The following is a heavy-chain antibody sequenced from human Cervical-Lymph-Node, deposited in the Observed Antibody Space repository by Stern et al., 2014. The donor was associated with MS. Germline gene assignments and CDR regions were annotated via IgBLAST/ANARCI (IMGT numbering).Heavy chain of an antibody. CDR2: IWYDGMNK. D-gene: IGHD6-13*01. Sequence: VQLVESGGGVVQPGRSLRLSCAASGFTFSSYGMHWVRQAPGKGLEWVAVIWYDGMNKYYAYSVKGRFTISRDNSKNTLYLQMNSLRAEDTAVYYCARSSSPSPYYYYGMDVWGQGTTVTVSS. CDR1: GFTFSSYG. J-gene: IGHJ6*02. V-gene: IGHV3-33*01. CDR3: ARSSSPSPYYYYGMDV.